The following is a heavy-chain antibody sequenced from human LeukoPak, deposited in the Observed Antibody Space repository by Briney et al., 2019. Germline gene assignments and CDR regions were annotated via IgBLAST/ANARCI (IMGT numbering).Heavy chain of an antibody. CDR3: AREIDYDSTAYVY. J-gene: IGHJ4*02. Sequence: PSETLSLTCSVSGVSISSSPYHWGWIRQPPGKGLEWIGSIYYSGSSYSNPSLQSRVTMSIDTAKNQFSLKLSSVTAADTAVYYCAREIDYDSTAYVYWRRGTLVTVSS. CDR1: GVSISSSPYH. V-gene: IGHV4-39*02. CDR2: IYYSGSS. D-gene: IGHD3-22*01.